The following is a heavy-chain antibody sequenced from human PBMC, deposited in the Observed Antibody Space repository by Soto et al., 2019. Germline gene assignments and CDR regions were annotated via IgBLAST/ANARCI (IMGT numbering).Heavy chain of an antibody. D-gene: IGHD6-6*01. V-gene: IGHV3-21*01. Sequence: EVALVESGGGLVKPGGSLKLSCAASGFTFRTYYMFWVRQAPGKGLEWVSTISAGSSNIYYAPSVKGRFTISRDNAKNLLYLQINSLRAEDTAVYYCARQYPSSSRHFDHWGQGTLVIVSS. J-gene: IGHJ4*02. CDR1: GFTFRTYY. CDR2: ISAGSSNI. CDR3: ARQYPSSSRHFDH.